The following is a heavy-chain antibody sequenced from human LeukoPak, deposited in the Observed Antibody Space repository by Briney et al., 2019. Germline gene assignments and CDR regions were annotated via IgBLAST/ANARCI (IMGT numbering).Heavy chain of an antibody. CDR1: GFSLSTSGMC. CDR2: IDWDDDK. Sequence: SGPALVKPTQTLTLTCTFSGFSLSTSGMCVSWIRQPPGKALEWLALIDWDDDKYYSTSLKTRLTISKDTSKNQVVLTMANMDPVDTATYYYARANPNYDILTGYYGDFDYWGQGTLVTVSS. J-gene: IGHJ4*02. D-gene: IGHD3-9*01. V-gene: IGHV2-70*01. CDR3: ARANPNYDILTGYYGDFDY.